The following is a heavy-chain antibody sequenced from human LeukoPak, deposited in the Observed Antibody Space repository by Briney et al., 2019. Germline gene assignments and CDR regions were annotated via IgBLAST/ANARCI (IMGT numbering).Heavy chain of an antibody. Sequence: GRSLRLSCAASGFTFSSYAMHWVRQAPGKGLEWVAVISYDGSNKYYADSVKGRFTISRDNSKNTLYLQMNSLRAEDTAVYYCARVDVFSGPFYYYYYGMDVWGQGTTVTVSS. J-gene: IGHJ6*02. CDR1: GFTFSSYA. CDR2: ISYDGSNK. D-gene: IGHD3-10*01. V-gene: IGHV3-30*14. CDR3: ARVDVFSGPFYYYYYGMDV.